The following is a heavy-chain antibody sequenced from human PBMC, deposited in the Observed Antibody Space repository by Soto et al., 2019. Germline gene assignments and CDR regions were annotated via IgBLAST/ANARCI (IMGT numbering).Heavy chain of an antibody. CDR1: GFTFSSYG. Sequence: GGSLRVSCAASGFTFSSYGMHWVRQAPGKGLEWVAVISYDGSNKYYADSVKGRFTISRDNSKTTLYLQMNSLRVDDTAVYYCAKEGLQRHNDFDYWGQGTLVTVSS. D-gene: IGHD1-1*01. CDR2: ISYDGSNK. J-gene: IGHJ4*02. V-gene: IGHV3-30*18. CDR3: AKEGLQRHNDFDY.